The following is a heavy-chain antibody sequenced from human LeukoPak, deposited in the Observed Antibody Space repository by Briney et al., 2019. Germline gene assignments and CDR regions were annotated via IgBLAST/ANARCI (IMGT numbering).Heavy chain of an antibody. CDR2: IRNKANSYTT. J-gene: IGHJ4*02. V-gene: IGHV3-72*01. D-gene: IGHD3-3*01. CDR1: GFTFSDYY. Sequence: GGSLRLSCAVSGFTFSDYYMDWVRQAPGKGLEWVGRIRNKANSYTTEYAASVRGRFTISRDDSKNSLYLQMNSLKAEDTAVYYCARGVLWSGYFYFDYWGQGVLVTVSS. CDR3: ARGVLWSGYFYFDY.